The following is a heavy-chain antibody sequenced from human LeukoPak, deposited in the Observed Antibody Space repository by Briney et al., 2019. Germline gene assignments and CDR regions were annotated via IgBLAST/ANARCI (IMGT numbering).Heavy chain of an antibody. V-gene: IGHV3-23*01. J-gene: IGHJ5*02. D-gene: IGHD1-1*01. Sequence: GGSLRLSCAASGFTFSSYAMSWVRQAPGKGLEWVSAISGSGGSTFSTDSVKGRFTISRDSSKSTLYLQMNSLRAEDTAVYYCAKGASTAWFDPWGQGTLVTVSS. CDR2: ISGSGGST. CDR3: AKGASTAWFDP. CDR1: GFTFSSYA.